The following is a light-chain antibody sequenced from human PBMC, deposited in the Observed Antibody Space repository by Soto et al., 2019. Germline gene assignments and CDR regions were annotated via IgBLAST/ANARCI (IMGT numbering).Light chain of an antibody. CDR3: QQFNTYSPWT. CDR1: QRISSW. Sequence: DIQMTQSPSTLSASVGDRVTITCRASQRISSWLAWFQQKPGKAPKLLIYDASSLESGVPSRFSGSGSGTEFTLTISSLQPDDFATYHCQQFNTYSPWTFGQGTKVEIK. V-gene: IGKV1-5*01. J-gene: IGKJ1*01. CDR2: DAS.